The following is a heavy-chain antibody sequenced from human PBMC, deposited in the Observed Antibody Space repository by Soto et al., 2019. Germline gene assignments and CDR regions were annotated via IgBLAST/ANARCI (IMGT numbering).Heavy chain of an antibody. CDR2: IYHSGTT. CDR3: ASTTLVRGPYREY. CDR1: GDSISTHNW. J-gene: IGHJ4*02. V-gene: IGHV4-4*02. D-gene: IGHD3-10*01. Sequence: SETLSLTCAVSGDSISTHNWWSWVRQPPGKGLEWIGEIYHSGTTNYNPSLKSRVAISLDKSKNQFSLNLSPVTAADTALYYCASTTLVRGPYREYWGQGTPVTVPS.